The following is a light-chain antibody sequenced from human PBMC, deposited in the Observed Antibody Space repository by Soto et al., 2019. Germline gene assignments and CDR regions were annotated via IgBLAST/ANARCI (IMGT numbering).Light chain of an antibody. Sequence: QSVLTQPPSVSAAPRQRVTISCSGSSSNIGSNTVSWYQQIPGKTPQLLIFFDDLLSSGVSDRFSGSKSGASASLAISGLQSDDEAEYYCASWDDGLNGPVLGGGTKLTVL. CDR2: FDD. CDR3: ASWDDGLNGPV. J-gene: IGLJ2*01. CDR1: SSNIGSNT. V-gene: IGLV1-36*01.